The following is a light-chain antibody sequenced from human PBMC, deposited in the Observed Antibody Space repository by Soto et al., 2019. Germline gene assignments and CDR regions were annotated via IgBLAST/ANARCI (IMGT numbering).Light chain of an antibody. J-gene: IGLJ1*01. V-gene: IGLV2-11*01. Sequence: QSALTQPRSVSGSPGQSVTTSCTGTSSDVGGYNYVSWYQQHPGKAPKLMIYDVSKRPSGVPDRFSGSKSGNTASLTISGLQAEDEADYYCCSYAGSYTFGYVFGTGTKVTVL. CDR2: DVS. CDR3: CSYAGSYTFGYV. CDR1: SSDVGGYNY.